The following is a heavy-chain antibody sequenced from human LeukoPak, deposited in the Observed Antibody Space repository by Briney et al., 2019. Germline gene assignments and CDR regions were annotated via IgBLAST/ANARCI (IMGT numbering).Heavy chain of an antibody. V-gene: IGHV6-1*01. J-gene: IGHJ4*02. CDR3: ARDPVGGSTIFDY. Sequence: SQTLSLTCAISGDSVSSGSAAWNWIRQSPSRGLEWLGRTYYRSKWYYDYAVAVKSRISINPDTSKNQFSLQLSSVTPEDTAVYYCARDPVGGSTIFDYWGQGTLVTVSS. D-gene: IGHD1-26*01. CDR2: TYYRSKWYY. CDR1: GDSVSSGSAA.